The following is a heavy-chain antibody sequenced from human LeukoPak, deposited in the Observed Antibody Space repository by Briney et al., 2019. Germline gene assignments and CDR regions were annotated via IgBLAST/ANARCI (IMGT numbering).Heavy chain of an antibody. D-gene: IGHD4-17*01. J-gene: IGHJ5*02. CDR1: GFTFSSYA. Sequence: GRSLRLSCAASGFTFSSYAMHWVRQAPGKGLEWVAVISYDGSNKYYADSVKGRFTISRDNSKNTLYLQMNSLRAEDTAVYYCAKDLFSGDPRLYSWFDPWGQGTLVTVSS. CDR2: ISYDGSNK. CDR3: AKDLFSGDPRLYSWFDP. V-gene: IGHV3-30-3*01.